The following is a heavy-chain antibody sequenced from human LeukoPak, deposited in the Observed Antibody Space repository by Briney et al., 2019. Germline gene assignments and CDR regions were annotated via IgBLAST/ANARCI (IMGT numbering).Heavy chain of an antibody. Sequence: GGSLRLSCAASGFTLGDYYMSWIRQTPGKGLEWISNIGRSGSPIYYADSVKGRFTISKDNAKNSLYLQMNGLRADDTAVYYCAKDGPTAYFDYWGQGTLVTVSS. V-gene: IGHV3-11*04. CDR2: IGRSGSPI. CDR3: AKDGPTAYFDY. J-gene: IGHJ4*02. D-gene: IGHD5-18*01. CDR1: GFTLGDYY.